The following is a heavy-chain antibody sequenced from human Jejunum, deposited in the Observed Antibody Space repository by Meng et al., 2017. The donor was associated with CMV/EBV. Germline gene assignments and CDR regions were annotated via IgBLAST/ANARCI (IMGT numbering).Heavy chain of an antibody. D-gene: IGHD4-17*01. J-gene: IGHJ4*02. CDR3: ARSYGDPAIDY. Sequence: CAASGFTFNSYWMHWVRQAPGKGLVWVSHINRDGGTTRYADSVKGRFTISRDNTRNTLYLQMNSLRVEDSAVYFCARSYGDPAIDYWGQGTLVTVSS. V-gene: IGHV3-74*01. CDR2: INRDGGTT. CDR1: GFTFNSYW.